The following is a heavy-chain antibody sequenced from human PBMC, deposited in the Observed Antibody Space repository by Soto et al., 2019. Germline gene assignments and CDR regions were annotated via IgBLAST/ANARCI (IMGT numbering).Heavy chain of an antibody. Sequence: PSETLSLTCTVSGGSISSSSYYWGWIRQPPGKGLEWIASIYYKGSTYYNPSLKSRVTISVDTSKNQFFLKLSSVTAADTAVYYCARHVFSKGAFDIWGQGTMVTVSS. D-gene: IGHD2-2*01. CDR3: ARHVFSKGAFDI. J-gene: IGHJ3*02. V-gene: IGHV4-39*01. CDR2: IYYKGST. CDR1: GGSISSSSYY.